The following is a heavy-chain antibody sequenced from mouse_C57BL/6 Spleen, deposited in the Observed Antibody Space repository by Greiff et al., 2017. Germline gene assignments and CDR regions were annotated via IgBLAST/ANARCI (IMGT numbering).Heavy chain of an antibody. Sequence: VKLMESGPGLVAPSQSLSITCTVSGFSLTSYGVHWVRQPPGKGLEWLVVIWSDGSTTYNSALKSRLSISKDNSKSQVFLKMNSLQTYDTAMYYCARQSDYDYYAMDYWGQGTSVTVSS. CDR1: GFSLTSYG. CDR2: IWSDGST. D-gene: IGHD2-13*01. J-gene: IGHJ4*01. CDR3: ARQSDYDYYAMDY. V-gene: IGHV2-6-1*01.